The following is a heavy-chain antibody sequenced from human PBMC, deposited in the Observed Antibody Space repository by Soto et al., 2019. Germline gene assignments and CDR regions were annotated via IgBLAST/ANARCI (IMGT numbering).Heavy chain of an antibody. Sequence: QLQLQESGPGLVKPSETLSLTCTVSGGSISSSSYYWGWIRQPPGKGLEWIGSIYYSGSTYYNPSLKSRVTISVDTSKNQFSLKLSSVTAADTAVYYCARHPLRSGWFDPWGQGTLVTVSS. CDR2: IYYSGST. J-gene: IGHJ5*02. CDR1: GGSISSSSYY. V-gene: IGHV4-39*01. CDR3: ARHPLRSGWFDP. D-gene: IGHD3-3*01.